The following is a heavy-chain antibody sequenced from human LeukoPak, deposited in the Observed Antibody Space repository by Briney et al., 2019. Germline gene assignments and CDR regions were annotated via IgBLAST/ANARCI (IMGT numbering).Heavy chain of an antibody. J-gene: IGHJ4*02. CDR3: AKRAEGGCSGGSCYSDFDY. D-gene: IGHD2-15*01. Sequence: GGSLRLSCAASGFTFSNYNINWVRQAPGKGLEWVSAISGSGGSTYYADSVKGRFTISRDNSKNTLYLQMNSLRAEDTAVYYCAKRAEGGCSGGSCYSDFDYWGQGTLVTVSS. V-gene: IGHV3-23*01. CDR1: GFTFSNYN. CDR2: ISGSGGST.